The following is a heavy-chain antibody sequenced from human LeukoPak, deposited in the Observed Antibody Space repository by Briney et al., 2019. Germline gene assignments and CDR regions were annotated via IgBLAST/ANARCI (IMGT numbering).Heavy chain of an antibody. D-gene: IGHD3-3*01. J-gene: IGHJ4*02. CDR3: VSGFLQWFY. Sequence: GGSLRLSCAASGFSFSSYWMSWVRQAPGKGLEWVANINPDGSNMLYVDSVKGRFTIFRDNAKNSLYLQMNNLRAEDTAVYFCVSGFLQWFYWGQGTLVTVSS. CDR2: INPDGSNM. V-gene: IGHV3-7*01. CDR1: GFSFSSYW.